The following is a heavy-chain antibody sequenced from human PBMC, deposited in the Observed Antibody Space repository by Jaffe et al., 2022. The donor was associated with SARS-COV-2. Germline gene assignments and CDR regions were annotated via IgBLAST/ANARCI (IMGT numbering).Heavy chain of an antibody. V-gene: IGHV1-8*01. CDR3: ARVPLGLYSSSSIYYFDY. Sequence: QVQLVQSGAEVKKPGASVKVSCKASGYTFTSYDINWVRQATGQGLEWMGWMNPNSGNTGYAQKFQGRVTMTRNTSISTAYMELSSLRSEDTAVYYCARVPLGLYSSSSIYYFDYWGQGTLVTVSS. CDR1: GYTFTSYD. D-gene: IGHD6-13*01. CDR2: MNPNSGNT. J-gene: IGHJ4*02.